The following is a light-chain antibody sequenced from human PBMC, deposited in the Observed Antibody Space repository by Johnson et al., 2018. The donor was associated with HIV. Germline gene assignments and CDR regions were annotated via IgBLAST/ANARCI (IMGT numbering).Light chain of an antibody. Sequence: QSVLTQPPSVSAAPGQMVTISCSGSSSNIGNNYVSWYQQLPGTAPKLLIYDNNKRPSGISDRFSGSKSGTSTTLGITGLQTGDEADYYCGTWDSSLSAAFYVFGTGTKVTVL. CDR1: SSNIGNNY. V-gene: IGLV1-51*01. CDR3: GTWDSSLSAAFYV. CDR2: DNN. J-gene: IGLJ1*01.